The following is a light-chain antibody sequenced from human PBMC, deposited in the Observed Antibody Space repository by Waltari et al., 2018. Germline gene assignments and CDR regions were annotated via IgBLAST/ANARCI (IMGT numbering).Light chain of an antibody. CDR1: QSVLYSPNNKNY. CDR2: WAS. Sequence: DIVMTQSPDSLAVSLGERATINCKSSQSVLYSPNNKNYLAWYRQKPRQPPKLLIYWASTRESGVPDRFSGSGSGTDFTLTIGSLQAEDVAVYYCQQYYDAPRTFGQGTKVEIK. J-gene: IGKJ1*01. V-gene: IGKV4-1*01. CDR3: QQYYDAPRT.